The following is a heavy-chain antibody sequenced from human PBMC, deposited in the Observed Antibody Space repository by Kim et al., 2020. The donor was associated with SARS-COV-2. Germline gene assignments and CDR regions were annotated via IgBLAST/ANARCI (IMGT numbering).Heavy chain of an antibody. CDR1: GFTFSSYG. J-gene: IGHJ4*02. CDR2: ISYDGSNK. Sequence: GGSLRLSCAASGFTFSSYGMHWVRQAPGKGLEWVAVISYDGSNKYYADSVKGRFTISRDNSKNTLYLQMNSLRAEDTAVYYCARGPSLRYFDGLLQIDYWGQGTPVTVSS. V-gene: IGHV3-33*05. D-gene: IGHD3-9*01. CDR3: ARGPSLRYFDGLLQIDY.